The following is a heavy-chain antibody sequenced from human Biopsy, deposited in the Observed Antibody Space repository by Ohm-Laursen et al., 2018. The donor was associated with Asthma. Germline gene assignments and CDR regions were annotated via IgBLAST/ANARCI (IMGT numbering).Heavy chain of an antibody. CDR3: VRHQYSSSWSTFDY. J-gene: IGHJ4*02. CDR1: GASITSSAYY. CDR2: MYYGETT. Sequence: PGTLSLTCTVSGASITSSAYYWGWIRQPPGKGLEWIGSMYYGETTYYSPSLKSRVTISVDTSKNQFSLMRSSVTAADTAVYFCVRHQYSSSWSTFDYWGQGALVTVSS. D-gene: IGHD3-22*01. V-gene: IGHV4-39*01.